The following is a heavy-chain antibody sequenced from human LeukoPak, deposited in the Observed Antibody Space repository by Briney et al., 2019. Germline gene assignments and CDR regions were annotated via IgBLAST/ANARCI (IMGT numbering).Heavy chain of an antibody. Sequence: PSETLSLTCSVSGDSVSRDTFYWSRIRQPPGKGLEWIAYIYYTGSTKYYPSLKSRVTISIDTSKNQFSLKVNSVTEADTAVYYCARTGYCTGGSCYGGYFDPWGQGTLVSVSS. CDR1: GDSVSRDTFY. V-gene: IGHV4-61*01. CDR3: ARTGYCTGGSCYGGYFDP. CDR2: IYYTGST. D-gene: IGHD2-15*01. J-gene: IGHJ5*02.